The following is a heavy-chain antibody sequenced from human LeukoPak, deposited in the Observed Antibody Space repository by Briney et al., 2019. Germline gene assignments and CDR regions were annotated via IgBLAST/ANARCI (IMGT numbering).Heavy chain of an antibody. CDR3: AKHLHYDILTGYYTGDWYFGL. Sequence: GGSLRLSCAASGFTFSSYGMHWVRQAPGKGLEWVSYISSSSSSTIYYADSVKGRFTISRDNAKNSLYLQMNSLRAEDTALYYCAKHLHYDILTGYYTGDWYFGLWGRGTLVTVSS. D-gene: IGHD3-9*01. CDR1: GFTFSSYG. CDR2: ISSSSSSTI. V-gene: IGHV3-48*04. J-gene: IGHJ2*01.